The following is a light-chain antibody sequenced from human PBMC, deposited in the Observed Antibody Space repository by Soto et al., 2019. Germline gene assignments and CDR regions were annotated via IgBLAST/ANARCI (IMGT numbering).Light chain of an antibody. J-gene: IGKJ2*01. CDR3: QHDGSS. CDR1: QTITSGQ. CDR2: LIS. V-gene: IGKV3-20*01. Sequence: EIVLTQFPGTLSLSPGERATLSCRASQTITSGQLGWYQQKPGQAPRLLIYLISSRATVIPDRFSGSGSGTYFSLTISGLEPEDFAIYYCQHDGSSFGQGTKVDI.